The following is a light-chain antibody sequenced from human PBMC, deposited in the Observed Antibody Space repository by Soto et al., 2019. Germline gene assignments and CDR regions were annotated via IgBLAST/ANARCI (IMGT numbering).Light chain of an antibody. CDR1: SSDVGGYNY. CDR2: EVS. Sequence: QSALTQPPSASGSPGQSVTISCTGTSSDVGGYNYVSWYQQHPGKAPKLMIYEVSKRPSGVPDRFSGSKSGNTASLTVSGLHAEDEADDYYSSYAGSNNLLVFGGGTKLTVL. CDR3: SSYAGSNNLLV. J-gene: IGLJ2*01. V-gene: IGLV2-8*01.